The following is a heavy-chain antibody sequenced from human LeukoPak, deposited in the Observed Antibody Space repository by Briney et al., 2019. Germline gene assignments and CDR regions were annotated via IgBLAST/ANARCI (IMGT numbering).Heavy chain of an antibody. CDR2: INTNTGNP. J-gene: IGHJ4*02. D-gene: IGHD6-19*01. V-gene: IGHV7-4-1*02. CDR3: ARVSIAVAGTYYFDY. CDR1: GYTFTSYA. Sequence: ASVKVSCKASGYTFTSYAMNWVRQAPGQGLEWMGWINTNTGNPTYAQGFTGRFVFSLDTSVSTAYLQVSSLKAEDTAVYYCARVSIAVAGTYYFDYWGQGTLVTVSS.